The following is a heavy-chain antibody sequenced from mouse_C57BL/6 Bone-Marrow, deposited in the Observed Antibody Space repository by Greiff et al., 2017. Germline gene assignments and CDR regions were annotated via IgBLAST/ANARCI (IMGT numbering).Heavy chain of an antibody. CDR3: ARHYDYDGFAY. CDR1: GFTFSSYG. CDR2: ISSGGSYT. J-gene: IGHJ3*01. D-gene: IGHD2-4*01. V-gene: IGHV5-6*02. Sequence: DVMLVESGGDLVKPGGSLKLSCAASGFTFSSYGMSWVRQTPDQRLEWVATISSGGSYTYYPESVKGRFTISRDNAKNTLYLQMSSLKSEDTAMYYCARHYDYDGFAYWGQGTLVTVSA.